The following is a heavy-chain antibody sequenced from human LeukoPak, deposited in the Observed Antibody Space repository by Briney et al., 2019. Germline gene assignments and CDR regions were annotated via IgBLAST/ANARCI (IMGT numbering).Heavy chain of an antibody. V-gene: IGHV3-30*03. CDR2: ISYDGSNK. J-gene: IGHJ6*02. Sequence: GGSLRLSCAASGFTFSSYGMHWVRQAPGEGLEWVAVISYDGSNKYYADSVKGRFTISRDNSKNTLYLQMNSLRAEDTAVYYCARWTGKYGMDVWGQGTTVTVSS. CDR1: GFTFSSYG. D-gene: IGHD3/OR15-3a*01. CDR3: ARWTGKYGMDV.